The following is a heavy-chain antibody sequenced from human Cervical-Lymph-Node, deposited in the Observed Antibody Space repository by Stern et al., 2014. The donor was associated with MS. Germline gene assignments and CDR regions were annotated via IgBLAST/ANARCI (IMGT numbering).Heavy chain of an antibody. V-gene: IGHV3-30*18. CDR1: GFTFSSNG. CDR3: AKDLFNSGWYNYFDP. J-gene: IGHJ5*02. D-gene: IGHD6-19*01. CDR2: ISYDGGAK. Sequence: VQLVESGGGVVQPGTSLRLSCAASGFTFSSNGMHWVRQAPGKGLEWAAMISYDGGAKYYADSVRGRFTISRDTSENTLFLQMNSLRAEDTAVYYCAKDLFNSGWYNYFDPWGQGTLVIVSS.